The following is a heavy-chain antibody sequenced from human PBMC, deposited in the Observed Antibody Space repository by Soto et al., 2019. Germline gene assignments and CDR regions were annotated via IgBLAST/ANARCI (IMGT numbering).Heavy chain of an antibody. Sequence: PSETLSLTCTVSGGSVSGGSYYWSWILQPPGKGLEWIGYIYYSGSTNYNPSLKSRVTISVDTSKNQFSLKLSSVTAADTAVYYCARRAIAAAGRDGMDVWGQGTTVTVSS. D-gene: IGHD6-13*01. J-gene: IGHJ6*02. CDR1: GGSVSGGSYY. CDR3: ARRAIAAAGRDGMDV. V-gene: IGHV4-61*01. CDR2: IYYSGST.